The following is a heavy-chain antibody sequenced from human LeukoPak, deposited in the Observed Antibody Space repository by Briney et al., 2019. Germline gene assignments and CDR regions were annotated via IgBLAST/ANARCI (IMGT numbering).Heavy chain of an antibody. D-gene: IGHD5-18*01. CDR2: ISYDGSNK. J-gene: IGHJ1*01. CDR1: GFTFSSYA. CDR3: AREVDTDLEYFQH. V-gene: IGHV3-30-3*01. Sequence: GRSLRLSCAASGFTFSSYATHWVRQAPGKGLEWVAVISYDGSNKYYADSVKGRFTISRDNSKNTLYLQMNSLRAEDTAVYYCAREVDTDLEYFQHWGQGTLVTVSS.